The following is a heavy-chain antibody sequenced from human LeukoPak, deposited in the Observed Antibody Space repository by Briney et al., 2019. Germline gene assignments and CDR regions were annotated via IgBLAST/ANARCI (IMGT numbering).Heavy chain of an antibody. CDR2: ISAYNGNT. D-gene: IGHD2-2*01. V-gene: IGHV1-18*01. CDR1: GYTFTSYG. CDR3: ARSPDIVVVPDAHSDAFDI. Sequence: ASVKVSCKASGYTFTSYGISWVRQAPGQGLEWMGWISAYNGNTNYAQKLQGRVTMTTDTSTSTAYMELRSLRSDDTAVYYCARSPDIVVVPDAHSDAFDIWGQGTMVTVSS. J-gene: IGHJ3*02.